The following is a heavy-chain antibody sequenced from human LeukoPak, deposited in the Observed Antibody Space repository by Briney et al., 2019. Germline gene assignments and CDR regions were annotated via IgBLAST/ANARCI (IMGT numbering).Heavy chain of an antibody. J-gene: IGHJ5*02. CDR1: GFTFSSFA. CDR2: ITGSHGRT. Sequence: PGGSLRLSCEASGFTFSSFAMTWVRQAPGKGLEWVSSITGSHGRTYNTDSVKGRLTISRDNSQNTLYLQMNSLRAEDTAVYYCTKDPNGDYVGAFDPWGQGTLVTVSS. V-gene: IGHV3-23*01. CDR3: TKDPNGDYVGAFDP. D-gene: IGHD4-17*01.